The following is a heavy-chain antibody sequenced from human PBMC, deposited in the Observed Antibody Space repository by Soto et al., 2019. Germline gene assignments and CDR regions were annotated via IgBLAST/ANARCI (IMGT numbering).Heavy chain of an antibody. Sequence: EVQLLESGGGLVQPGGSLRLSCAASGFTFSSYAMSLVRQAPGKGLEWVSAISGSGGSTYYADSVKGRFTISRDNSKNTLYLQMNSLRAEDTAVYYCAKSVYIVVVPAAMDWGQGTLVTVSS. CDR3: AKSVYIVVVPAAMD. D-gene: IGHD2-2*01. CDR1: GFTFSSYA. V-gene: IGHV3-23*01. CDR2: ISGSGGST. J-gene: IGHJ4*02.